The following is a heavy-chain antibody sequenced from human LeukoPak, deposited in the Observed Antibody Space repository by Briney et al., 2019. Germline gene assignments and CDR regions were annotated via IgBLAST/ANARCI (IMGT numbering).Heavy chain of an antibody. J-gene: IGHJ4*02. CDR1: GFTFSSYA. CDR2: ISYDGSNK. V-gene: IGHV3-30*18. Sequence: GGSLRLSCAASGFTFSSYAMHWVRQAPGKGLEWVALISYDGSNKYYADSVKGRFTISRDNSQNTLYLQMNSLRTEDTAVYYCAKVGSNWDFDYWGQGTLVTVSS. D-gene: IGHD6-13*01. CDR3: AKVGSNWDFDY.